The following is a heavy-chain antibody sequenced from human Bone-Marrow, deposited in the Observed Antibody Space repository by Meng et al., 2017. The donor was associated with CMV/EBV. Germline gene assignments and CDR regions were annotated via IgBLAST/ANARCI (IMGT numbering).Heavy chain of an antibody. D-gene: IGHD2-15*01. J-gene: IGHJ4*02. V-gene: IGHV3-30*02. Sequence: GGSLRLSCVASGFTFSSYGMHWVRQAPGKGLEWVAFIRYDGSNKYYADSVKGRFTISRDNSKNTLYLQMNSLRAEDTAVYYCAKEVQTIRITPQNNYFDYWGQGTLVTVSS. CDR1: GFTFSSYG. CDR2: IRYDGSNK. CDR3: AKEVQTIRITPQNNYFDY.